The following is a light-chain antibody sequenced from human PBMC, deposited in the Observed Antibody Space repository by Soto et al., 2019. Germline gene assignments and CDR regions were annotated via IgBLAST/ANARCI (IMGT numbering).Light chain of an antibody. CDR3: QHYGSPRT. CDR2: GAS. CDR1: QSVSSS. J-gene: IGKJ1*01. V-gene: IGKV3-20*01. Sequence: EIVLTQSPGTLSLSPGERATLSCRASQSVSSSLAWYQQKPGQAPRLLIYGASSRATGIPDRFSGSGSGPDFTLTISRLEPEDFAVYFCQHYGSPRTFGQGTKVEIK.